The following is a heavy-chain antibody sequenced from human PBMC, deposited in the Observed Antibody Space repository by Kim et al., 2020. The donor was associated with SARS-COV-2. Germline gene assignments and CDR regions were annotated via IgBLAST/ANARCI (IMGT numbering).Heavy chain of an antibody. Sequence: GESLKISCKGSGYRFTNYWIGWVRQMSGKGLEWMGIIYPGDFDIRYSPSFQGQVTISADKSINTAYLQWSSLKASDTAMYYCTRASGSRGNVDYWGQGTLVTVSS. V-gene: IGHV5-51*01. J-gene: IGHJ4*02. CDR2: IYPGDFDI. D-gene: IGHD1-26*01. CDR1: GYRFTNYW. CDR3: TRASGSRGNVDY.